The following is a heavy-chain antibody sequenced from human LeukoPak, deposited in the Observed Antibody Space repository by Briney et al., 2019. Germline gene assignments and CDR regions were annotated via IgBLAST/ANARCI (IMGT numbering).Heavy chain of an antibody. Sequence: GASVKVSCKASGYTFTSYGISWGRQAPGQGLEWMGWISAYSGNTNYAQKLQGRVTMTTDTSTSTAYMELRSLGSDDTAVYYCARKSITIFVVDFDYWGQGTLVTVSS. CDR1: GYTFTSYG. D-gene: IGHD3-3*01. CDR3: ARKSITIFVVDFDY. CDR2: ISAYSGNT. J-gene: IGHJ4*02. V-gene: IGHV1-18*01.